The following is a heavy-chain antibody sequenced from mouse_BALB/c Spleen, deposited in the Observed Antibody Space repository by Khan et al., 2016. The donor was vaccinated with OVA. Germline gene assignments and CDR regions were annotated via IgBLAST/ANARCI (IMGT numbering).Heavy chain of an antibody. V-gene: IGHV5-6*01. CDR1: GFTFSSYS. J-gene: IGHJ3*01. Sequence: EVELVESGGDLVKPGGSLKLSCAASGFTFSSYSMSWVRQTPDKRLEWFATIISGGDYTYYPANVKGRFTISRDNAKNTLYLQMNRLKSEDTAMYYCASHLTGSFAYWGQGTLVTGSA. D-gene: IGHD4-1*01. CDR2: IISGGDYT. CDR3: ASHLTGSFAY.